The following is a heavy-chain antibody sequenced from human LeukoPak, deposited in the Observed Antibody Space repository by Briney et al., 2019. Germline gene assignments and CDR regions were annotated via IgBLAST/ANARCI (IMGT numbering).Heavy chain of an antibody. CDR2: INHSGST. Sequence: SETLSLTCAVYGVSFSGYYWSWIRQPPGEGLEWIGEINHSGSTNYNPSLKSRVTISVDTSKNQFSLKLSSVTAADTAVYYCARGRSKRGCSSTSCYPVGYFDYWGQGTLVTVSS. D-gene: IGHD2-2*01. CDR1: GVSFSGYY. V-gene: IGHV4-34*01. J-gene: IGHJ4*02. CDR3: ARGRSKRGCSSTSCYPVGYFDY.